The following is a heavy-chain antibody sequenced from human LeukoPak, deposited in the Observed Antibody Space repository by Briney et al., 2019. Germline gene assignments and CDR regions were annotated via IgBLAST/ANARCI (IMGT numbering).Heavy chain of an antibody. D-gene: IGHD3-10*01. V-gene: IGHV3-30*04. CDR1: GLTFSSYA. CDR2: ISYDGSNK. CDR3: ARSGLGEYYFDY. J-gene: IGHJ4*02. Sequence: GGSLRLSCAASGLTFSSYAMHWVRQAPGKGLEWVAVISYDGSNKYYADSVKGRFTISRDNSKNTLYLQMNSLRAEDTAVYYCARSGLGEYYFDYWGQGTLVTVSS.